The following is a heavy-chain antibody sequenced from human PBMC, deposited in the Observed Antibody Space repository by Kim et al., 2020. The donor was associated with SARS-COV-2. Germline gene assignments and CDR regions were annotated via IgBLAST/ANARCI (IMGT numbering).Heavy chain of an antibody. CDR1: GYTFTSYG. CDR3: ARDSGKYHPPKLVLRYFDWLGWFDP. Sequence: ASVKVSCKASGYTFTSYGISWVRQAPGQGLEWMGWISAYNGNTNYAQKLQGRVTMTTDTSTSTAYMELRSLRSDDTAVYYCARDSGKYHPPKLVLRYFDWLGWFDPWGQGTLVTVSS. J-gene: IGHJ5*02. V-gene: IGHV1-18*01. CDR2: ISAYNGNT. D-gene: IGHD3-9*01.